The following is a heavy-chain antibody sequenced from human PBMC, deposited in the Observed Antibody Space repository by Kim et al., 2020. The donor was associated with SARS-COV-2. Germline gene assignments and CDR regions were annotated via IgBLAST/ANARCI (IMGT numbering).Heavy chain of an antibody. Sequence: SETLSLTCTVSGGSISSGGYYWSWIRQHPGKGLEWIGYIYYSGSTYYNPSLKSRVTISVDTSKNQFSLKLSSVTAADTAGYYCARASRGAYTIFGVINWFDPWGQGTLVTVSS. CDR2: IYYSGST. CDR1: GGSISSGGYY. V-gene: IGHV4-31*03. CDR3: ARASRGAYTIFGVINWFDP. J-gene: IGHJ5*02. D-gene: IGHD3-3*01.